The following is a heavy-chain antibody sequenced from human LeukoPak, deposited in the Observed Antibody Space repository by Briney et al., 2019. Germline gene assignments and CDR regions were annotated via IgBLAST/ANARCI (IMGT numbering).Heavy chain of an antibody. Sequence: GGSLRLSCEVSGFTFSSYWMTWVRQAPGKGLEWVANIKQGGSETYYLDSVEGRFTISRDNAKNSLFLQMNSLRAEDTAVYYCARDWSAYYYLDVWGRGTTVTVSS. V-gene: IGHV3-7*01. CDR2: IKQGGSET. J-gene: IGHJ6*03. CDR3: ARDWSAYYYLDV. D-gene: IGHD3-3*01. CDR1: GFTFSSYW.